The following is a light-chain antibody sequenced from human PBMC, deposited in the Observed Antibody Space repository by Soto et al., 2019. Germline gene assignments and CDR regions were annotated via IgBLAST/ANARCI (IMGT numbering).Light chain of an antibody. CDR3: QQYADSSWT. CDR2: GVS. Sequence: DIQMTQSPSTLSASVGDRVTITCRASQIVSSWLAWFQQKPGKAPNLLIYGVSSVESGVPSRFSGSGSGTEFTLTISNLQPDDFATYYCQQYADSSWTFGQGTKVE. J-gene: IGKJ1*01. CDR1: QIVSSW. V-gene: IGKV1-5*03.